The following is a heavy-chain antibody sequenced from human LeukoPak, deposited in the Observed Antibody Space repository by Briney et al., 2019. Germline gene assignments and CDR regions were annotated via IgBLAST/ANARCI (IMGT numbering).Heavy chain of an antibody. CDR2: ISSSSSYI. Sequence: GGSLRLSCAASGFSFPSHSFHWVRQSPGKGLEWVSSISSSSSYIYYADSVKGRFTISRDNAKNSLYLQMNSLRAEDTAVYYCARDPLITYYYDSSGNHADWFDPWGQGTLVTVSS. CDR1: GFSFPSHS. V-gene: IGHV3-21*01. J-gene: IGHJ5*02. D-gene: IGHD3-22*01. CDR3: ARDPLITYYYDSSGNHADWFDP.